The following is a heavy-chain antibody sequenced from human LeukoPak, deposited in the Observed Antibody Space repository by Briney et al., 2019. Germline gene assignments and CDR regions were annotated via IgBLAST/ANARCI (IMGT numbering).Heavy chain of an antibody. Sequence: GGSLRLSCAASGFTFSSYGMHWVRQAPGKGLEWVAFIRYDGSNKYYADSVKGRFTISRDNAKNSLYLQMNSLRAEDTAVYYCARVYNWEYYYDSSGYGPKGYWGQGTLVTVSS. V-gene: IGHV3-30*02. CDR1: GFTFSSYG. D-gene: IGHD3-22*01. J-gene: IGHJ4*02. CDR3: ARVYNWEYYYDSSGYGPKGY. CDR2: IRYDGSNK.